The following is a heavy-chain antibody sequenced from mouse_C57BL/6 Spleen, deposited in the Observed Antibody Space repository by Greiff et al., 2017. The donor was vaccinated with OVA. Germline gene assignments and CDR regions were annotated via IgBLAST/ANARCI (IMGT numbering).Heavy chain of an antibody. CDR1: GYTFTSYW. D-gene: IGHD3-2*02. CDR2: IDPSDSYT. V-gene: IGHV1-50*01. Sequence: QVQLQQPGAELVKPGASVKLSCKASGYTFTSYWMQWVKQRPGQGLEWIGEIDPSDSYTNYNQKFKGKATLTVDTSSSTAYMQLSSLTSEDSAVYYCARKDSSGYVGWYFDVWGTGTTVTVSS. CDR3: ARKDSSGYVGWYFDV. J-gene: IGHJ1*03.